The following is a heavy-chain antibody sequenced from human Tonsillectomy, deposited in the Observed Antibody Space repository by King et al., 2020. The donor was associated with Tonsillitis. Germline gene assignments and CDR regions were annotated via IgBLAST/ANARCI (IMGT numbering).Heavy chain of an antibody. CDR2: LSYDGSTK. CDR1: GFTFSSSA. J-gene: IGHJ4*02. CDR3: AGDYASASDFAFEY. Sequence: VQLVESGGGVVQPGRSLRLSCAASGFTFSSSAMHWVRQAPGKGLEWVALLSYDGSTKYYADSVKGRFTISRDNSKNTLYLQMNSLRPEDTALYYCAGDYASASDFAFEYWGQGILVTVSS. D-gene: IGHD2-2*01. V-gene: IGHV3-30-3*01.